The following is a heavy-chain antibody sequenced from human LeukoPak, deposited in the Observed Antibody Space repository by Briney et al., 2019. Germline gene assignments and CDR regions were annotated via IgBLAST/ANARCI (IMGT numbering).Heavy chain of an antibody. CDR1: GCTFSSYA. J-gene: IGHJ6*03. Sequence: ASVKVSCKASGCTFSSYAISWVRQAPGQGLEWMGGIIPIFGTANYAQKFQGRVTITTDESTSTAYMELSSLRSEDTAVYYCATSDPLRFLEWLPPYYYYMDVWGKGTTVTVSS. CDR3: ATSDPLRFLEWLPPYYYYMDV. V-gene: IGHV1-69*05. D-gene: IGHD3-3*01. CDR2: IIPIFGTA.